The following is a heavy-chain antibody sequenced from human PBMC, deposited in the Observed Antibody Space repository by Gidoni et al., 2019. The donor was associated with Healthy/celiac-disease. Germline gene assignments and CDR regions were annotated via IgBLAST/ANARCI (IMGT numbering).Heavy chain of an antibody. Sequence: QVQLVESGGGVVKPGRSLRLSCAASGFTFRSYVLHWVRQAPGKGLKWVAVISDDGSNKYYADSVKGRFTISRDNSKNTLYLQMNSLRAEDTAVYYCAKGTRFLRYFDWFQGSAPRFDYWGQGTLVTVSS. J-gene: IGHJ4*02. CDR1: GFTFRSYV. CDR2: ISDDGSNK. CDR3: AKGTRFLRYFDWFQGSAPRFDY. V-gene: IGHV3-30*18. D-gene: IGHD3-9*01.